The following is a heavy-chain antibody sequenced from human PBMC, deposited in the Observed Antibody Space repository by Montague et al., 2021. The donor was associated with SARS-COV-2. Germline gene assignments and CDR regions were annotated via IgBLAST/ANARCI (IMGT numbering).Heavy chain of an antibody. D-gene: IGHD2-15*01. CDR1: GFTFSSYG. CDR3: AATSGDIVVVVAAYYGMDV. J-gene: IGHJ6*02. V-gene: IGHV3-21*01. Sequence: SLRLSCAASGFTFSSYGMHWVRQAPGKGLEWVSSISSSSSYIYYADSVKGRFTISRDNAKNSLYLQMNSLRAEDTAVYYCAATSGDIVVVVAAYYGMDVWGQGTTVTVSS. CDR2: ISSSSSYI.